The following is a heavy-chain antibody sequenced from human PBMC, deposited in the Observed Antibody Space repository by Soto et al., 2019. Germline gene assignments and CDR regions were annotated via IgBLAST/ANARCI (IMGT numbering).Heavy chain of an antibody. CDR3: ARPSAGSYEIPFDY. Sequence: QVQLVQSGAEVKKPGSSVKVSCKASGGTFSSYAISWVRQAPGQGPEWMGGIIPIFGTANYAQKFQGRVTITADESTSTAYMELSSLRSEYTAVYYCARPSAGSYEIPFDYWGQGTLVTVSS. V-gene: IGHV1-69*01. CDR1: GGTFSSYA. D-gene: IGHD1-26*01. J-gene: IGHJ4*02. CDR2: IIPIFGTA.